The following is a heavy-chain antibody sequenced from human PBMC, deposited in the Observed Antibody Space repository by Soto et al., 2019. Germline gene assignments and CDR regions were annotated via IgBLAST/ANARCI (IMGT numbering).Heavy chain of an antibody. V-gene: IGHV4-59*01. CDR3: ARVSGARGVY. D-gene: IGHD6-19*01. Sequence: SETLSLTCSVSAGSLSNYYWTWIRQSPGKGLEWIGEIYHTGSTNYNPSLKSRVTISVDTSKNQFSLKLSSVTAADTAVYYCARVSGARGVYWGQGTLVTVSS. CDR2: IYHTGST. J-gene: IGHJ4*02. CDR1: AGSLSNYY.